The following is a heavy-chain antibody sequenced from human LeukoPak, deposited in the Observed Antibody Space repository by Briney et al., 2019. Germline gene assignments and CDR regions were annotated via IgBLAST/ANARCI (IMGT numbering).Heavy chain of an antibody. J-gene: IGHJ4*02. V-gene: IGHV3-11*04. CDR3: ATETVGRHYDY. CDR1: GFTLSDYY. D-gene: IGHD1-14*01. CDR2: ISSSGSTI. Sequence: SLRPSCAASGFTLSDYYISSIRQAAGTQLEWVSYISSSGSTIYYAESVKGRFTISRDNAKNSPYLQMNSLRAEDTSVYYCATETVGRHYDYWGQGTLLTVSS.